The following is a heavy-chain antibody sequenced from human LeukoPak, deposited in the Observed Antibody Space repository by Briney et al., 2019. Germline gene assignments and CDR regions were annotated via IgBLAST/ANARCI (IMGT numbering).Heavy chain of an antibody. J-gene: IGHJ6*02. D-gene: IGHD2-2*01. CDR3: AKHRSITSPKSAMDV. CDR2: ISGSGGST. CDR1: GFSFSSYA. V-gene: IGHV3-23*01. Sequence: GGPLRLSCAASGFSFSSYAMSWVRQAPAQGLEWVSTISGSGGSTYYADSVKGRLTISRDNTKDTLYLQMNSLRAEDTAVYYCAKHRSITSPKSAMDVWGQGTTVTVSS.